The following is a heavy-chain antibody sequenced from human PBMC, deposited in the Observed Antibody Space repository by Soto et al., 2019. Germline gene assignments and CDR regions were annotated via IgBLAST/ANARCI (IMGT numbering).Heavy chain of an antibody. CDR1: GGSFSGYY. Sequence: QVQLQQWGAGLLKPSETLSLTCAVYGGSFSGYYWSWIRQPPGKGLEWIGEINHSGSTNYNPSLKSRVTISVDTSKNQFSLKLSSVTAADTAVYYCATRPLYSYYYPKYYFDYWGQGTLVTVSS. D-gene: IGHD3-10*01. CDR2: INHSGST. V-gene: IGHV4-34*01. J-gene: IGHJ4*02. CDR3: ATRPLYSYYYPKYYFDY.